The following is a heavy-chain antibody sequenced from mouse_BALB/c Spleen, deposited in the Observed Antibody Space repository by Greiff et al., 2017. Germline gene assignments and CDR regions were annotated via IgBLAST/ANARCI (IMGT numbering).Heavy chain of an antibody. J-gene: IGHJ1*01. Sequence: VQLQQSGAELVKPGASVKLSCKASGYTFTSYWMHWVKQRPGQGLEWIGEINPSNGLTNYNEKFKSKATLTVDKSSSTAYMQLSSLTSEDSAVYYCARGYDGYFDVWGAGTTVTVSS. V-gene: IGHV1S81*02. CDR3: ARGYDGYFDV. CDR1: GYTFTSYW. D-gene: IGHD2-14*01. CDR2: INPSNGLT.